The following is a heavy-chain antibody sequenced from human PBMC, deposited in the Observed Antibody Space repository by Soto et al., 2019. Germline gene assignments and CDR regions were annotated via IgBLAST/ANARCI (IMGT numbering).Heavy chain of an antibody. Sequence: SETLSLTCTVSGGSISSGGYYWSWIRQHPGKGLEWIGYIYYSGSTYYNPSLKSRVTISVDTSKNQFSLKLSSVTAADTAVYYCARARTHLGELSLPPPYFDYWGQGTLVTVSS. CDR3: ARARTHLGELSLPPPYFDY. J-gene: IGHJ4*02. V-gene: IGHV4-31*03. CDR2: IYYSGST. CDR1: GGSISSGGYY. D-gene: IGHD3-16*02.